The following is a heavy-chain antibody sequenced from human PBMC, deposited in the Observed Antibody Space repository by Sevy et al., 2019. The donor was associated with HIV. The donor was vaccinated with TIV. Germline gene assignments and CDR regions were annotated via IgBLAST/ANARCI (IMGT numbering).Heavy chain of an antibody. CDR1: GFTFSDYV. V-gene: IGHV3-30*04. CDR2: ISHDTTVK. D-gene: IGHD3-9*01. CDR3: ARDADWSLNY. Sequence: GSLRLSCAASGFTFSDYVMHWVRQAPGKGLEWLARISHDTTVKYYADSLKGRFTISRDNSKNTLYLQMNSLRHEDTAVYHCARDADWSLNYWGQGTLVTVSS. J-gene: IGHJ4*02.